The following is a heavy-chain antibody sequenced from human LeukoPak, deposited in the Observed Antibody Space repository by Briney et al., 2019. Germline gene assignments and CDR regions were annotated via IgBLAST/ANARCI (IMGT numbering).Heavy chain of an antibody. J-gene: IGHJ4*02. CDR2: FDPEDGET. Sequence: ASVKVSCKVSGYTLTELSMHWVRQAPGKGLEWMGGFDPEDGETIHAQKFQGRVTMTEDTSTDTAYMELSSLRSEDTAVHYCATDPVSSATTFDYWGQGTLVTVSS. CDR1: GYTLTELS. D-gene: IGHD1-1*01. CDR3: ATDPVSSATTFDY. V-gene: IGHV1-24*01.